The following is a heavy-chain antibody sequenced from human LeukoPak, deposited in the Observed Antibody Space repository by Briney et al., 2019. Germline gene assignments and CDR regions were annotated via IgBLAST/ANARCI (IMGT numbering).Heavy chain of an antibody. CDR2: MKPNNGGT. CDR1: GYSFSGFY. V-gene: IGHV1-2*02. CDR3: ARGTGYCSVVGCFEGTTTFAY. Sequence: AASVKVSCKASGYSFSGFYLFWVRQAPGQGLEWMGWMKPNNGGTYYAQKFQGRVTFTRDTSNNTAYMEVSSLTSDDTATYYCARGTGYCSVVGCFEGTTTFAYWGQGTLVTVSS. D-gene: IGHD2-15*01. J-gene: IGHJ4*02.